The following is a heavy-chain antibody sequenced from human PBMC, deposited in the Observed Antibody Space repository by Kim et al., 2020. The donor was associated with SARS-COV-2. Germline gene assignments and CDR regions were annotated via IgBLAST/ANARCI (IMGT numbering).Heavy chain of an antibody. D-gene: IGHD2-2*01. CDR2: ISSSSSYT. CDR3: ARGGGSSFEVVPAAHFGYYYYGMDV. J-gene: IGHJ6*02. V-gene: IGHV3-11*06. CDR1: GFTFSDYY. Sequence: GGSLRLSCAASGFTFSDYYMSWIRQAPGRGLEWVSYISSSSSYTNYADSVKGRFTISRDNAKNSLYLQMNSLRAEDTAVYYCARGGGSSFEVVPAAHFGYYYYGMDVWGQGTTVTVSS.